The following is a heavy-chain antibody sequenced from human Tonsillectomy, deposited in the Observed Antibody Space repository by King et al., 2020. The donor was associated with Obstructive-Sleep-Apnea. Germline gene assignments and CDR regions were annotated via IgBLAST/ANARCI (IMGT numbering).Heavy chain of an antibody. J-gene: IGHJ4*02. V-gene: IGHV3-9*01. Sequence: QLVQSGGGLVRPGRSLRLSCAASGFTFDVHAMHWVRQAPGKGLEWVAGLSGNRNSVLYADSVRGRFTISRDNARNSLYLEMNSLRVEDTAFYYFAKDTDYDILTGYFDYWGQGTLVTVSP. CDR3: AKDTDYDILTGYFDY. CDR2: LSGNRNSV. D-gene: IGHD3-9*01. CDR1: GFTFDVHA.